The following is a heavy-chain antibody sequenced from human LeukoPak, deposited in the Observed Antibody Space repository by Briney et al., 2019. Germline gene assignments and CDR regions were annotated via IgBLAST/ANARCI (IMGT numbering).Heavy chain of an antibody. D-gene: IGHD2-15*01. V-gene: IGHV3-48*01. Sequence: GGSLRLSCAASGFTFSSYSMNWVRQAPGKGLEWVSYISSSSSTIYYADSVKGRFTISRDNAKNSLYLQMNSLRAEDTAVYYCARDQSPTWDYWGQGTLVTVSS. J-gene: IGHJ4*02. CDR2: ISSSSSTI. CDR1: GFTFSSYS. CDR3: ARDQSPTWDY.